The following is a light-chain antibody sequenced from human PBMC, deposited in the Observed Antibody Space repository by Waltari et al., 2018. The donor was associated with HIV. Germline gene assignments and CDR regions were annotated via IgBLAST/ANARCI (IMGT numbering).Light chain of an antibody. CDR1: SSTIGANFD. J-gene: IGLJ1*01. CDR3: QSFDNSLNGYV. Sequence: QSVLTQPPSLSGAPGQRVTISCTGSSSTIGANFDVPWYQVLPGPAPKLLIFGNSNRPSGVPDRFSGSKSGTSASLAITGLQPEDEAEYFCQSFDNSLNGYVFGTGTTVIVL. V-gene: IGLV1-40*01. CDR2: GNS.